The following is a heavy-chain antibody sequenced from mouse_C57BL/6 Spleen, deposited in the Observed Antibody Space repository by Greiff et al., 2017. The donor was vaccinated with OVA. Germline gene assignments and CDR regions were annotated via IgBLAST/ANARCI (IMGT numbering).Heavy chain of an antibody. CDR3: TRDSTLLYDGYYGAMDY. Sequence: EVHLVESGEGLVKPGGSLKLSCAASGFTFSSYAMSWVRQTPEKRLEWVAYISSGGDYIYYADTVKGRFTISRDNARNTLYLQMSSLKSEDTAMYYCTRDSTLLYDGYYGAMDYWGQGTSVTVSS. D-gene: IGHD2-3*01. V-gene: IGHV5-9-1*02. CDR1: GFTFSSYA. CDR2: ISSGGDYI. J-gene: IGHJ4*01.